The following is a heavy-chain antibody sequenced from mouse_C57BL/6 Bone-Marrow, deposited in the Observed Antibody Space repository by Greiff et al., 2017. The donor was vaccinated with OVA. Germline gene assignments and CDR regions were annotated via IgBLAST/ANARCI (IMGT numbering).Heavy chain of an antibody. CDR3: ATNTGYFDV. CDR1: GFTFSDYY. D-gene: IGHD1-1*01. J-gene: IGHJ1*03. CDR2: ISNGGGST. V-gene: IGHV5-12*01. Sequence: EVKLMESGGGLVQPGGSLKLSCAASGFTFSDYYMYWVRQTPEKRLEWVAYISNGGGSTYYPDTVKGRFTISRDNAKNTLYLQMSRLKSEDTAMYYCATNTGYFDVWGTGTTVTVSS.